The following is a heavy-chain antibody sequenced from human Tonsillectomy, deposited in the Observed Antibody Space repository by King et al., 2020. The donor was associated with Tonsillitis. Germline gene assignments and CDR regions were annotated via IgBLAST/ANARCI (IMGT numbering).Heavy chain of an antibody. Sequence: VQLVESGGGVVQPERSLTLSCAASGFTFNSYTMHWVRQAPGKGLEWVAVLTYVESNKSYADSVKGRFTISRDNSKNTLYLQMNSLTTEDSAVYYCARESDGFDIWGQGTMVTVSS. CDR1: GFTFNSYT. V-gene: IGHV3-30-3*01. J-gene: IGHJ3*02. CDR3: ARESDGFDI. CDR2: LTYVESNK.